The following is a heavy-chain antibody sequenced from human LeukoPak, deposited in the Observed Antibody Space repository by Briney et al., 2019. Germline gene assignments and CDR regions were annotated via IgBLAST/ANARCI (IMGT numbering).Heavy chain of an antibody. CDR2: IYYGGST. D-gene: IGHD2/OR15-2a*01. Sequence: SETLSLTCSVSGDSINSNYWSWMRQPPGKGLEWIGYIYYGGSTNYNPSLKSRVSMSVDTSKNQFSLNLSSVTAVDTAVYHCARGLPLIGQDAFDIWGQGTMVTVSS. CDR3: ARGLPLIGQDAFDI. V-gene: IGHV4-59*01. J-gene: IGHJ3*02. CDR1: GDSINSNY.